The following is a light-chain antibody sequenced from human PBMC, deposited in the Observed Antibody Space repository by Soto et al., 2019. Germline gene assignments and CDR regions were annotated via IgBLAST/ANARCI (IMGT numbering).Light chain of an antibody. CDR2: GVS. CDR3: QVYGTSSKT. CDR1: QTVTSGY. V-gene: IGKV3-20*01. Sequence: EILLTQSPDTLCLAPGERATLSCGASQTVTSGYLAWYQQKPGQAPRLLIYGVSTGATGIPDRLSGSGYGTDFTITISRLETEDFAVYFCQVYGTSSKTFGQGTKVDIK. J-gene: IGKJ1*01.